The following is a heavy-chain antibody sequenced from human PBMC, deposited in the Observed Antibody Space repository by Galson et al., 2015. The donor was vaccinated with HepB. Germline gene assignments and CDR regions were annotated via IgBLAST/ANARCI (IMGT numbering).Heavy chain of an antibody. CDR3: ARDGYLGLLYYFDY. Sequence: GDSVSSDSAAWNWIRQSPSRGLEWLGRTYHRSRWYYDYAVSVQSRIIINSDTSKNQFSLQLKSVTPEDTAVYYCARDGYLGLLYYFDYWSQGTLVTVSS. CDR1: GDSVSSDSAA. CDR2: TYHRSRWYY. J-gene: IGHJ4*02. V-gene: IGHV6-1*01. D-gene: IGHD2/OR15-2a*01.